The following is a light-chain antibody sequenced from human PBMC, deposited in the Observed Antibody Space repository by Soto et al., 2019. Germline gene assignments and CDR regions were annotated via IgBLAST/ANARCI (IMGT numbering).Light chain of an antibody. CDR1: QSVSTN. CDR2: GAS. V-gene: IGKV3-15*01. J-gene: IGKJ1*01. Sequence: EIVMTQSPGTLSMSPGEGATLSCRASQSVSTNLAWYQQKPDQAPRLLIYGASTTATGMPARFSGSGSGTEFTLTISSLQSEDFAVYYCQQYYTWPRTFGQGTRVEIK. CDR3: QQYYTWPRT.